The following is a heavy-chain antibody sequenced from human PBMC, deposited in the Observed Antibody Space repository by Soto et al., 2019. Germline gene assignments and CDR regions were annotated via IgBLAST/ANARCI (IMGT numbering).Heavy chain of an antibody. Sequence: ASVKVSCKASGYTFTSYGISWVRQAPGQGLEWMGWISAYNGNTNYAQKLQGRVTMTTDTSTSTAYMELRSLRSDDTAVYYCARVKEHLTILGVVTPPDYWGQGILVTSPQ. CDR3: ARVKEHLTILGVVTPPDY. J-gene: IGHJ4*02. D-gene: IGHD3-3*01. CDR2: ISAYNGNT. V-gene: IGHV1-18*01. CDR1: GYTFTSYG.